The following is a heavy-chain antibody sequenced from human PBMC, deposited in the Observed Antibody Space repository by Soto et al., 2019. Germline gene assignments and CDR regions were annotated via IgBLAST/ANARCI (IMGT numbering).Heavy chain of an antibody. Sequence: QVQLVESGGGVVQPGRSLRLSCAASGFTFSSYGMHWVRQALGKGLEWVAVIWYDGSNKYYADSVKGRFTISRDNSKNTLYLQMNSLRAEDTAVYYCARDWSLYGSGSYRYWGQGTLVTVSS. J-gene: IGHJ4*02. CDR2: IWYDGSNK. D-gene: IGHD3-10*01. V-gene: IGHV3-33*01. CDR1: GFTFSSYG. CDR3: ARDWSLYGSGSYRY.